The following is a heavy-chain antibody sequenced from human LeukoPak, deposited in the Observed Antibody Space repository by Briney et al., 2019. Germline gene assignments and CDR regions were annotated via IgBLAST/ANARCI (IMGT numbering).Heavy chain of an antibody. CDR3: AKAIGDGYNVPLFD. V-gene: IGHV3-23*01. Sequence: GGSLRLSCAASGFTFSSYSMTWVRQAPGKGLEWVSAISGSGAGTHYADSVKGRFTISRDNSKNTVYLQMNSLRAGDTAVYYCAKAIGDGYNVPLFDWGQGTLVTVSS. D-gene: IGHD5-24*01. CDR1: GFTFSSYS. CDR2: ISGSGAGT. J-gene: IGHJ4*02.